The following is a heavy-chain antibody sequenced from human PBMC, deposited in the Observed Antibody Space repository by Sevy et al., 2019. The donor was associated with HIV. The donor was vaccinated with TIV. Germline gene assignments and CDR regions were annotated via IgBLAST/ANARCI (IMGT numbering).Heavy chain of an antibody. CDR3: AKASTIAAAGGFFDC. CDR2: ISGSGGTT. D-gene: IGHD6-13*01. Sequence: GGSLRLSCAASGFTFSNYAMNWVRQAPGKGLEWVSAISGSGGTTYYADSVKGRFTISRDNSKNTLYLQMSSLRAEDTAVYYCAKASTIAAAGGFFDCWGQGTLVTVSS. CDR1: GFTFSNYA. V-gene: IGHV3-23*01. J-gene: IGHJ4*02.